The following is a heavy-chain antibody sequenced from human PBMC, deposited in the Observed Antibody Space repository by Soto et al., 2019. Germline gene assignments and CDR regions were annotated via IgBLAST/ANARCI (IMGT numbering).Heavy chain of an antibody. CDR2: ISSSSSYI. V-gene: IGHV3-21*01. CDR1: GFTFSSYS. J-gene: IGHJ4*02. D-gene: IGHD3-22*01. CDR3: ARVHYYDSSGFYL. Sequence: GGSLRLSCAASGFTFSSYSMNWVRQAPGKGLEWVSSISSSSSYIYYGDSVKGRFTISRDNAKNSLYLQMNSLRAEDTATYYCARVHYYDSSGFYLWGQGTLVTVSS.